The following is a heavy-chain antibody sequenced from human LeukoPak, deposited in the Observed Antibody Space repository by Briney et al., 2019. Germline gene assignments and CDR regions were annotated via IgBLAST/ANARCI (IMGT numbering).Heavy chain of an antibody. CDR3: ARQGNTTSLFDC. CDR2: IYHSGST. CDR1: GGSFSDYY. V-gene: IGHV4-34*01. J-gene: IGHJ4*02. D-gene: IGHD1-14*01. Sequence: PSETLSLTCAVYGGSFSDYYWSWIRQPPGKGLEWIGEIYHSGSTKYNPSLKSRVTMSVDTSKNQFSLKLSPVTAADTAVYYCARQGNTTSLFDCWGQGTLVTVSS.